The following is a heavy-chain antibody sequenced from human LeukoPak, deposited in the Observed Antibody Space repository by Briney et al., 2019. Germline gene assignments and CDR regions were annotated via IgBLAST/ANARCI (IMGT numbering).Heavy chain of an antibody. CDR1: GFTFSNAW. CDR2: IKSKTDGGTT. D-gene: IGHD3-16*01. CDR3: PRGGYFNY. V-gene: IGHV3-15*01. Sequence: GGSLRLSCAASGFTFSNAWMTWVRQAPGKGLEWVGRIKSKTDGGTTDYAAPVKGNFTISRDDSKDTLFLQMNSLKTEDTAVYNCPRGGYFNYWGKGTLVTVPS. J-gene: IGHJ4*02.